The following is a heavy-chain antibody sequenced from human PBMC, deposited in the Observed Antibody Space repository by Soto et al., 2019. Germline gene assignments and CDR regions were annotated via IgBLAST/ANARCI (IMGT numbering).Heavy chain of an antibody. D-gene: IGHD3-10*01. CDR3: ARGLGRWFGEQP. CDR1: GYTFTSYD. Sequence: ASVKVSCKASGYTFTSYDINWVRQATGQGLEWMGWMNPNSGNTGYAQKFQGRVTMTRNTSISTAYMELSSLRSEDTAVYYCARGLGRWFGEQPWGQGTLVTVSS. J-gene: IGHJ5*02. V-gene: IGHV1-8*01. CDR2: MNPNSGNT.